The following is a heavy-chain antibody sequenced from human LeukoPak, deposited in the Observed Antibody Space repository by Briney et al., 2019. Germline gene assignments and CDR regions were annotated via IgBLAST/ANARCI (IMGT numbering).Heavy chain of an antibody. J-gene: IGHJ6*02. CDR2: IYYNGST. CDR3: ARNYGSGSYEPYYYYGMDV. CDR1: GRYISSYY. V-gene: IGHV4-59*08. Sequence: SETLSLSCTVPGRYISSYYWSWIRQPPGKGLEWIGYIYYNGSTNYNPSLKSRVIISVDTAKSQYSLKLSSVTAADTAVYYCARNYGSGSYEPYYYYGMDVWGQGTTVTVSS. D-gene: IGHD3-10*01.